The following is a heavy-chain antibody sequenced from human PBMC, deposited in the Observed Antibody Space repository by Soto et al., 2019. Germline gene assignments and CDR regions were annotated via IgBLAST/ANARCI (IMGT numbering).Heavy chain of an antibody. D-gene: IGHD4-4*01. CDR1: GYPFSDNQ. V-gene: IGHV1-2*02. CDR2: INPKSDDT. CDR3: ARKHSLDYIRWGLDP. Sequence: ASVKVSCKASGYPFSDNQIHWLRRAPGQGLEWMGRINPKSDDTNYAQKFQGRVTMTRDTSIDTAYLELTGLTSDDTATYYCARKHSLDYIRWGLDPWGQGTLVAVSS. J-gene: IGHJ5*02.